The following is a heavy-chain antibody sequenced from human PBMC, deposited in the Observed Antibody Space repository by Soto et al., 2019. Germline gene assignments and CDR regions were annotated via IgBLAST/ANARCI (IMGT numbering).Heavy chain of an antibody. CDR2: ISYDGSNK. Sequence: GGSLRLSCAASGFTFSSYAMHWVRQAPGKGLEWVAVISYDGSNKYYADSVKGRFTISRDNSKNTLYLQMNSLRAEDTAVYYCARDWRRVVAALGGFDYWGQGTLVTVSS. V-gene: IGHV3-30-3*01. CDR3: ARDWRRVVAALGGFDY. D-gene: IGHD2-15*01. J-gene: IGHJ4*02. CDR1: GFTFSSYA.